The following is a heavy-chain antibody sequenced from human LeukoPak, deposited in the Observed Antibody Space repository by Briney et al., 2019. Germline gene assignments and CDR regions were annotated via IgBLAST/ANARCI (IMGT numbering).Heavy chain of an antibody. CDR3: AREGDGYNYGGFDY. CDR1: GLXFSSYW. Sequence: GGSLRLSCEACGLXFSSYWISWVRQAPGKGRESLACIKQAGSEKYYVDSVKGRFTIPRDNGKNSLYLQMNSLRAEDTAIYYCAREGDGYNYGGFDYWGQGTLVTVSS. D-gene: IGHD5-24*01. V-gene: IGHV3-7*04. J-gene: IGHJ4*02. CDR2: IKQAGSEK.